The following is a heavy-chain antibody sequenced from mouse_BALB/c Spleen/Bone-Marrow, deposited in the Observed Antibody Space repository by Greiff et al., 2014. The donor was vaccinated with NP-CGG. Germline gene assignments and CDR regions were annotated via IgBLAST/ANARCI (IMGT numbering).Heavy chain of an antibody. Sequence: EVQLVESGAELVKPGASVKLSCTASGFNIKDTYMHWVKQRPEQGLEWIGRIDPANGNTKYDPKFQGKATITADTSSNTAYLQLSSLTSEDTAVYYCARWEYYAMDYWVQGTSVTVSS. D-gene: IGHD4-1*01. J-gene: IGHJ4*01. V-gene: IGHV14-3*02. CDR3: ARWEYYAMDY. CDR2: IDPANGNT. CDR1: GFNIKDTY.